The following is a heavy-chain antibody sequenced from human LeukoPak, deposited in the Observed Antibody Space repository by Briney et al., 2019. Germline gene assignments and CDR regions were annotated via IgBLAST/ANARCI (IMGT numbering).Heavy chain of an antibody. V-gene: IGHV4-4*08. Sequence: SETLSLTCAVYGGSFSGYYWSWIRQPPGKGLEWIGRIYTSGSTNYNPSLKSRVTISVDTSKNQFSLKLSSVTAADTAVYYCAKDGSMVRGVISDYWGQGTLVTVSS. D-gene: IGHD3-10*01. J-gene: IGHJ4*02. CDR1: GGSFSGYY. CDR2: IYTSGST. CDR3: AKDGSMVRGVISDY.